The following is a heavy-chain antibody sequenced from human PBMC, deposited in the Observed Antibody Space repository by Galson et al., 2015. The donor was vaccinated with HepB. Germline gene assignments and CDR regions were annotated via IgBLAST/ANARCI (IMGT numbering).Heavy chain of an antibody. J-gene: IGHJ4*02. D-gene: IGHD1-7*01. V-gene: IGHV1-18*01. Sequence: SVKVSCKASGYTFTSNGLSWVRQAPGQGLEWMGWISTHSGDTQSAQKFLGRLIMTTDTSTATAYMELRSLTSGDTAVYYCARDRNYICDSWGQGTLVTVSS. CDR1: GYTFTSNG. CDR3: ARDRNYICDS. CDR2: ISTHSGDT.